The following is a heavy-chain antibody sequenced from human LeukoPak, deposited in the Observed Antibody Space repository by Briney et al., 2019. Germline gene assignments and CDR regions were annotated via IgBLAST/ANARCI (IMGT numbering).Heavy chain of an antibody. D-gene: IGHD4-17*01. CDR3: ARDSLYGVVDY. V-gene: IGHV1-2*06. CDR1: GYTFTGYY. Sequence: ASVKVSCKASGYTFTGYYMHWVRQAPGQGLEWMGRINPNSGGTNYAQKFQGRVTVTEDTSTDTAYMELSSLRSEDTAVYYCARDSLYGVVDYWGQGTLVTVSS. J-gene: IGHJ4*02. CDR2: INPNSGGT.